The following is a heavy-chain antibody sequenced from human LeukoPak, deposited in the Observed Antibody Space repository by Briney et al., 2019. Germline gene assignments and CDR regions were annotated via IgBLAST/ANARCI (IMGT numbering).Heavy chain of an antibody. CDR1: GGTFSRYA. J-gene: IGHJ6*03. V-gene: IGHV1-69*13. Sequence: SVKVSCKASGGTFSRYAISWVRQAPGQGLEWMGGIIPSFGTANYAQTFQGRVTITADESTGTAYMELSSLRSEDTAVYYCARDWDYMGYMDVWGKGTTVTVSS. CDR3: ARDWDYMGYMDV. D-gene: IGHD4-11*01. CDR2: IIPSFGTA.